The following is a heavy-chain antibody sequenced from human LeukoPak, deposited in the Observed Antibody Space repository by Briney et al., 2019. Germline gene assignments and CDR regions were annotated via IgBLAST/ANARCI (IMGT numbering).Heavy chain of an antibody. CDR3: ARGVGYSYGYRY. CDR2: IYHSGST. D-gene: IGHD5-18*01. CDR1: GYSISSGYY. V-gene: IGHV4-38-2*02. Sequence: KPSETLSLTCTVSGYSISSGYYWGWIRQPPGKGLEWIGSIYHSGSTYYNPSLKSRVTISVDTSKNQFSLELSSVTAADTAVYYCARGVGYSYGYRYWGQGTLVTVSS. J-gene: IGHJ4*02.